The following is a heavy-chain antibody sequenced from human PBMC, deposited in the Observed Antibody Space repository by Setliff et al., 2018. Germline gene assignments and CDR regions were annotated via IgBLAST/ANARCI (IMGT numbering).Heavy chain of an antibody. J-gene: IGHJ3*02. Sequence: ASVKVSCKASGYTFSTYGIAWVRQAPGQGLEWMGWISPYNGYIIYAHKFQGRVTMTTDTSTGTADMELRNLRPDDTAVYYCTRDTNIVVVPPHRTAFDIWGQGTMVTVSS. V-gene: IGHV1-18*01. CDR1: GYTFSTYG. D-gene: IGHD2-2*01. CDR2: ISPYNGYI. CDR3: TRDTNIVVVPPHRTAFDI.